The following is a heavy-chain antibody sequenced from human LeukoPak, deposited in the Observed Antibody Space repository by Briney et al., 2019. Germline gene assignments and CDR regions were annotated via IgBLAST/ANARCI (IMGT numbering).Heavy chain of an antibody. CDR3: ARYTSSGWYYYYGMDV. Sequence: SETLSLTCAVYGGSFSGYYWSWIRQPPGKGLEWIGEISHSGSTNYNPSLKSRVTISVDTSKNQFSLKLSSVTAADTAVYYCARYTSSGWYYYYGMDVWGQGTTVTVSS. CDR2: ISHSGST. V-gene: IGHV4-34*01. CDR1: GGSFSGYY. D-gene: IGHD6-19*01. J-gene: IGHJ6*02.